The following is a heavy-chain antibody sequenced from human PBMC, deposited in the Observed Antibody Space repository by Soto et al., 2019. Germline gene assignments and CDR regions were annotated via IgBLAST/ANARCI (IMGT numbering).Heavy chain of an antibody. CDR1: GFTFKDYA. J-gene: IGHJ6*02. CDR3: ASDRTLNYFYGMDV. CDR2: ISGSGVST. V-gene: IGHV3-23*01. Sequence: GGSLRLSCAASGFTFKDYAMSWVRQAPGGGLEWVAGISGSGVSTYYAGSVKGRFTISRDNSKITVYLQMNNLRADDTAVYYCASDRTLNYFYGMDVGGQGTTVTVSS.